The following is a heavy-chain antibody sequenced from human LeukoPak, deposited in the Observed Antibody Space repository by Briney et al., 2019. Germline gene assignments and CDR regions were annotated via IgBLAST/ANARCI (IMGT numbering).Heavy chain of an antibody. D-gene: IGHD2-2*01. Sequence: TGGSLRLSCAASGFTFSSYAMSWIRQPPGKGLEWIGEINHSGSTNYNPSLKSRVTISVDTSKNQFSLKLSSVTAADTAVYYCARQFIGRASTSVPHYWGQGTLVTVSS. V-gene: IGHV4-34*01. J-gene: IGHJ4*02. CDR3: ARQFIGRASTSVPHY. CDR1: GFTFSSYA. CDR2: INHSGST.